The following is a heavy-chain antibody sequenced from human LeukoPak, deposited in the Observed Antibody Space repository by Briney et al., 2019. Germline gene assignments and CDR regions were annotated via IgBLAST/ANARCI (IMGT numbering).Heavy chain of an antibody. J-gene: IGHJ4*02. CDR1: GFTFSSYE. CDR3: ARCRTVATADY. D-gene: IGHD5-12*01. V-gene: IGHV3-48*03. Sequence: PGGSLRLSCAASGFTFSSYEMNWGRQAPGKGVEGGSYISSSGSTRYYADSVKGRFTISRDNAKNSLYLQMNSLRAEDTAVYYCARCRTVATADYWGQGTLVTVSS. CDR2: ISSSGSTR.